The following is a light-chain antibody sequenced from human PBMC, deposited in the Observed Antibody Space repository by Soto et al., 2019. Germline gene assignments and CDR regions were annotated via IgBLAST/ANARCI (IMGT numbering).Light chain of an antibody. CDR2: AVS. V-gene: IGLV2-14*03. Sequence: SVLTQPASVSGSPGQSITISCTGASSDIGRYDYVSWYQHHPGKAPKLMIFAVSHRPSGVTDRFSGSKSGNTASLTISGLQADDEADYYCSSYTSSSTSFYVFGTGTKVTVL. CDR3: SSYTSSSTSFYV. J-gene: IGLJ1*01. CDR1: SSDIGRYDY.